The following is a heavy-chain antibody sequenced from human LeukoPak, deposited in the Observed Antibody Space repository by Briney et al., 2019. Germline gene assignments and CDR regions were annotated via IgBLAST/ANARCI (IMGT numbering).Heavy chain of an antibody. J-gene: IGHJ3*02. V-gene: IGHV1-18*01. Sequence: ASVKVSCKASGYDFINYGISWVRQAPGQGLEWMGWRSIYNGNTDYKLQGRVTMTRNTSISTAYMELSSLRSEDTAVYYCARWDYYDTGVDIWGQGTMVTVSS. D-gene: IGHD3-22*01. CDR2: RSIYNGNT. CDR3: ARWDYYDTGVDI. CDR1: GYDFINYG.